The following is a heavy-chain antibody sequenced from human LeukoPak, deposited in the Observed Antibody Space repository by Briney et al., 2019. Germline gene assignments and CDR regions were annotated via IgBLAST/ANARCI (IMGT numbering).Heavy chain of an antibody. CDR3: AKKGYGDYGGAFDI. CDR1: GFTFSSYW. D-gene: IGHD4-17*01. Sequence: PGGSLRLSCAASGFTFSSYWMHWVRQAPGKGLEWVSVISGGGGRTYYAESVKGRFTISRDNSKNTLYLQMNSLRGEDTAVYYCAKKGYGDYGGAFDIWGQGTMVTVSS. J-gene: IGHJ3*02. V-gene: IGHV3-23*01. CDR2: ISGGGGRT.